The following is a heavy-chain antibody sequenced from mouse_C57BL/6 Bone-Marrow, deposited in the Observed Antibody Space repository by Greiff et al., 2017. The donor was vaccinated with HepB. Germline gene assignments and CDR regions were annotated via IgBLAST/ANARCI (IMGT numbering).Heavy chain of an antibody. CDR3: ARGGMRLRRGSYYAMDY. CDR2: ISSGSSTI. D-gene: IGHD2-2*01. Sequence: EVKLVESGGGLVKPGGSLKLSCAASGFTFSDYGMHWVRQAPEKGLGWVAYISSGSSTIYYADTVKGRFTISRDNAKNTLFLQMTSRRSEDTAMYYCARGGMRLRRGSYYAMDYWGQGTSVTVSS. J-gene: IGHJ4*01. V-gene: IGHV5-17*01. CDR1: GFTFSDYG.